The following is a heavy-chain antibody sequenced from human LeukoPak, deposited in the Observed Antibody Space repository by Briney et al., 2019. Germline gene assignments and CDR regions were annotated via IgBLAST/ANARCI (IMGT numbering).Heavy chain of an antibody. V-gene: IGHV4-59*01. J-gene: IGHJ6*03. CDR1: GVSISGYH. CDR2: IYYSGSS. CDR3: ARVPRSYYYYYYMDV. Sequence: AESLSLTCNVSGVSISGYHMSWVRQPPGKGLEWVGYIYYSGSSNYNPSLKRRVTISADTSKNQFSLKLSSVTAADTAVYYCARVPRSYYYYYYMDVWGKGTTVTVSS.